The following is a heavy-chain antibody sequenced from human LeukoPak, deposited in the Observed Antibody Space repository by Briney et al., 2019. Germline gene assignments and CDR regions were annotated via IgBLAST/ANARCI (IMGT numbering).Heavy chain of an antibody. D-gene: IGHD3-22*01. V-gene: IGHV4-59*01. CDR3: ALSRGGYYDSSGPSWAFDI. Sequence: SETLSLTCAVYGGSFSGYYWSWIRQPPGKGLEWIGFIYYSGSTNYNPSLKSRVTISVDTSKNQFSLKLSSVTAADTAVYYCALSRGGYYDSSGPSWAFDIWGQGTMVTVSS. CDR2: IYYSGST. J-gene: IGHJ3*02. CDR1: GGSFSGYY.